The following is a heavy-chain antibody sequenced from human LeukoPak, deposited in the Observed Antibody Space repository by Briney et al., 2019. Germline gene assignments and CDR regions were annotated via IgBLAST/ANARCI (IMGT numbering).Heavy chain of an antibody. D-gene: IGHD5-18*01. J-gene: IGHJ4*02. CDR1: GFTFSSYW. CDR2: INSDGSST. Sequence: HPGGSLRLSCAASGFTFSSYWMHWDRQAPGKGLVWVSRINSDGSSTSYADSVKGRFTISRDNAKNTLYLQINSLRAEDTAVYYCAREIYSYGYSLDYWGQGTLVTVSS. V-gene: IGHV3-74*01. CDR3: AREIYSYGYSLDY.